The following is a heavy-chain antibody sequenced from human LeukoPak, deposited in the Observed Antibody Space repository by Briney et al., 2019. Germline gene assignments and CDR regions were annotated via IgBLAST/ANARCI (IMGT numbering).Heavy chain of an antibody. V-gene: IGHV3-30*04. CDR1: GFSFTSYA. J-gene: IGHJ4*02. CDR2: ISFDGNHK. Sequence: GGSLRLSCAASGFSFTSYAMHWVRQAPGKGLEWVAVISFDGNHKYYADSVKGQFIISRDNSKTTVYLQMNSLSTEDTAVYFCARAMHSWGQGTLVTVSS. CDR3: ARAMHS.